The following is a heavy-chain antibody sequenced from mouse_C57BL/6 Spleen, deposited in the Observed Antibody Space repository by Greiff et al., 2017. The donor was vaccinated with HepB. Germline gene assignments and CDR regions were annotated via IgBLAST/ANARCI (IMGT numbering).Heavy chain of an antibody. CDR2: ISYDGSN. CDR3: ARAQYDYDAWFAY. J-gene: IGHJ3*01. D-gene: IGHD2-4*01. V-gene: IGHV3-6*01. Sequence: EVKVEESGPGLVKPSQSLSLTCSVTGYSITSGYYWNWIRQFPGNKLEWMGYISYDGSNNYNPSLKNRISITRDTSKNQFFLKLNSVTTEDTATYYCARAQYDYDAWFAYWGQGTLFTVSA. CDR1: GYSITSGYY.